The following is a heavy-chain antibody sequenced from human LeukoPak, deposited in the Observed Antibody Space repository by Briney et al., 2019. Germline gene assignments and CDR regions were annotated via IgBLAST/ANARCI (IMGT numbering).Heavy chain of an antibody. D-gene: IGHD2-2*01. Sequence: PGGSLRLSCAASGFTFSSSAMSWVRQAPGKGLEWVSTISGSGSGSSTYYADSVKGRFTISRDNSKNSLYLQMNSLRAEDTAVYYCARDRCSSISCFALDYWGQGTLVTVSS. CDR1: GFTFSSSA. CDR3: ARDRCSSISCFALDY. V-gene: IGHV3-23*01. J-gene: IGHJ4*02. CDR2: ISGSGSGSST.